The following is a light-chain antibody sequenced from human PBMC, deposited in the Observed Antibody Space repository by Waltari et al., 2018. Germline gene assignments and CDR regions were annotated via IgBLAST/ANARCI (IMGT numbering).Light chain of an antibody. J-gene: IGKJ1*01. CDR3: QQYDNWLGT. Sequence: EMVMTQSPATLSVFPGERATLSCRASQSIRSNLAWYQHKPGQAPRLLIYGASTRATGIPARFSGSGSGTEFTPTISSLQSEDFAVYFCQQYDNWLGTFGQGTKVEIK. CDR1: QSIRSN. V-gene: IGKV3-15*01. CDR2: GAS.